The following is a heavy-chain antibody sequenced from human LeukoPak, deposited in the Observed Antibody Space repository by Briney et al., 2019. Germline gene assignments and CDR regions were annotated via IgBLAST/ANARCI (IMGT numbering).Heavy chain of an antibody. CDR2: IRSAVETT. D-gene: IGHD3/OR15-3a*01. Sequence: GGSLRLSCAASGFTMSHYGVSWVRQAPGKGLEWISGIRSAVETTHYADSVKGRFIISRDNSKNALSLQLNNLRPEDTALYYCAKHFFTGLDCPLFDSWGQGTLVTVSS. V-gene: IGHV3-23*01. CDR1: GFTMSHYG. CDR3: AKHFFTGLDCPLFDS. J-gene: IGHJ5*01.